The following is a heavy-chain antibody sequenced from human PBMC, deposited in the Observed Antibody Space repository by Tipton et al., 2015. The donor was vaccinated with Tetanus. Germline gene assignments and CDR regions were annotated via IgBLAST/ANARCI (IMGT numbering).Heavy chain of an antibody. CDR3: ARDGSSSGSLYAFDI. J-gene: IGHJ3*02. CDR2: IDPSDSYT. D-gene: IGHD1-26*01. Sequence: QLVQSGAEVKKPGESLRISCKGSGYSFTSYWISWVRQMPGKGLEWMGRIDPSDSYTNYSPSFQGHVTISADKSISTAYLQWSSLKASDTAMYYCARDGSSSGSLYAFDIWGQGTMVTVSS. CDR1: GYSFTSYW. V-gene: IGHV5-10-1*01.